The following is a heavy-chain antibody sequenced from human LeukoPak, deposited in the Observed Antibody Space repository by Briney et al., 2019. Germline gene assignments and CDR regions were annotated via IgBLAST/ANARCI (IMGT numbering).Heavy chain of an antibody. CDR3: ARETPGSRVFDS. CDR2: IYSSDAT. V-gene: IGHV3-NL1*01. D-gene: IGHD1-14*01. J-gene: IGHJ4*02. Sequence: GRSLRLSCAVSGFNFNTYGIHWVRQTPGKGLEWVSIIYSSDATYYADSVKGRFTVSRDKAKNTLYLQMNSLRADDTAVYYCARETPGSRVFDSWGQGTLVTVSS. CDR1: GFNFNTYG.